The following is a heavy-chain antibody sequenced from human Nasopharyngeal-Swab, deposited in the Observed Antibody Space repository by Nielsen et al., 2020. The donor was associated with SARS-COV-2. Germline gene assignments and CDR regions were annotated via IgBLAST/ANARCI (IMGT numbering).Heavy chain of an antibody. CDR1: GYTFTSYG. CDR3: ASNPLYCSSTSCYHDAFDI. J-gene: IGHJ3*02. Sequence: AAGKVSCKASGYTFTSYGISWVRQAPGQGLEWMGWISAYNGNTNYAQKLQGRVTMTTDTSTSTAYTELRSLRSDGTAVYYCASNPLYCSSTSCYHDAFDIWGQGTMVTVSS. V-gene: IGHV1-18*01. CDR2: ISAYNGNT. D-gene: IGHD2-2*01.